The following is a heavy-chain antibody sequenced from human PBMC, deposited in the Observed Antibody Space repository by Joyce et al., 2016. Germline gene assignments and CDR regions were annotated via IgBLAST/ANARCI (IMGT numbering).Heavy chain of an antibody. Sequence: QLQLKESGPGLVKPSETLSLSCTVSGGSINSESYYWGWVRQSPVKGLEWIGSMASRGTTYYNPPLRSRVTMSVNTSENQFSLRLSSVTATDTATYYCAGHLGGSYHFDYWGPGALVTVSS. J-gene: IGHJ4*02. D-gene: IGHD3-16*02. CDR1: GGSINSESYY. V-gene: IGHV4-39*01. CDR2: MASRGTT. CDR3: AGHLGGSYHFDY.